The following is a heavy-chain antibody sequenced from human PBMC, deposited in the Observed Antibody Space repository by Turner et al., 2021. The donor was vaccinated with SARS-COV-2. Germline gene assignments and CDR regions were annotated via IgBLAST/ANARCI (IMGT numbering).Heavy chain of an antibody. J-gene: IGHJ4*01. CDR2: IYYTGST. V-gene: IGHV4-39*01. CDR3: ARVQVTIFGPYYFDY. D-gene: IGHD3-3*01. CDR1: GGSITNINYQ. Sequence: QLQLQASGPGLLKPSETLSLTCTVSGGSITNINYQWGWVRQPPGKGPEWVGSIYYTGSTSYNPSLKSRLTISIDTPKNQFSLTLTSVTAADTAVYYCARVQVTIFGPYYFDYWGHGTLVPVSS.